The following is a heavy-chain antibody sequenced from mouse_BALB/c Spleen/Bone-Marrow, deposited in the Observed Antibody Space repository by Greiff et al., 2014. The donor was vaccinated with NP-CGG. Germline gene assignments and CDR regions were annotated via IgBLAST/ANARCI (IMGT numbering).Heavy chain of an antibody. CDR2: IRNEANGYTT. V-gene: IGHV7-3*02. CDR3: ARDNGSSPSYWFFNV. CDR1: GFTFTDYY. J-gene: IGHJ1*01. Sequence: EVQLQQSGGGLVQPGGSLRLSCATSGFTFTDYYMTWVRQPSGKALEWLSFIRNEANGYTTEYSASVKDRFTISRDNSQSILYLQMNNLRPEDSATYYCARDNGSSPSYWFFNVWGAGTTVTVSS. D-gene: IGHD1-1*01.